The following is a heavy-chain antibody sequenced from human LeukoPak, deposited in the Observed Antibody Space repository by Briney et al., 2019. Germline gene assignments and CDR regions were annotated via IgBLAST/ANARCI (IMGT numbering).Heavy chain of an antibody. CDR1: GFTFSSYA. V-gene: IGHV3-23*01. Sequence: GGSLRLSCAASGFTFSSYAMSWVRQAPGKGLEWVSAISGSGGSTYYADSVKGRFTISRDNSKNTLYLQMNSLRAEDTAVYYCAKDPSSSYAGVYAFDIWGQGTMVTVSS. CDR2: ISGSGGST. CDR3: AKDPSSSYAGVYAFDI. D-gene: IGHD6-13*01. J-gene: IGHJ3*02.